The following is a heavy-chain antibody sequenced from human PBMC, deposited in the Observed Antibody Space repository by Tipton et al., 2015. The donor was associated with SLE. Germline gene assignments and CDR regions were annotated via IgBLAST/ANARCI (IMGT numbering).Heavy chain of an antibody. Sequence: SLRLSCAASGITFSSYSLTLARQAPGKGLEWVSSISSSSSYIYYADSVKGRFTLSRDNAKNSLYLQMNSLRAEDTAVYYCARNRGYSYGSLGYWGQGTLVTVSS. CDR2: ISSSSSYI. V-gene: IGHV3-21*04. CDR1: GITFSSYS. CDR3: ARNRGYSYGSLGY. J-gene: IGHJ4*02. D-gene: IGHD5-18*01.